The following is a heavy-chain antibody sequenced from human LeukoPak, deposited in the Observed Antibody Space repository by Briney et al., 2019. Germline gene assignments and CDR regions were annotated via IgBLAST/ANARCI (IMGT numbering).Heavy chain of an antibody. Sequence: GGSLRLSCAASEFTFSTYEMNLVRQAPGKGLEWVAYISSSGGTIYYADSVKGRFTISRDNAKNSLFLQMNSLRAEDTAVYYCARVVIRVIDYWGQGTLVTVSS. CDR2: ISSSGGTI. CDR1: EFTFSTYE. J-gene: IGHJ4*02. V-gene: IGHV3-48*03. D-gene: IGHD2-21*01. CDR3: ARVVIRVIDY.